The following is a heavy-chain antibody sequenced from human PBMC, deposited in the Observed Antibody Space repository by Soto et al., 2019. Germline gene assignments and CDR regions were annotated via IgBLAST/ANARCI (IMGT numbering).Heavy chain of an antibody. J-gene: IGHJ4*02. CDR3: ARSTYGSSAIDY. V-gene: IGHV4-34*01. Sequence: ETLSLTCAVYGGSFSGYYWSWIRQPPGKGLEWIGEINHSGSTNYNPSLKSRVTISVDTSKNQFSLKLSSVTAADTAVYYCARSTYGSSAIDYWGQGTLVTSPQ. CDR1: GGSFSGYY. CDR2: INHSGST. D-gene: IGHD2-2*01.